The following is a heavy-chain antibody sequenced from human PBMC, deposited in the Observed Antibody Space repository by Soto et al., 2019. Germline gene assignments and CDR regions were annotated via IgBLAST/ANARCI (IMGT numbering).Heavy chain of an antibody. D-gene: IGHD3-22*01. V-gene: IGHV4-30-4*01. CDR2: IYYSGST. CDR3: ARERITMMNYGMLFDI. Sequence: PSETLSLTCTFSVVSISSGDYYCSWIRQPPWKGLEWIGYIYYSGSTYYNPSLKSRVTISVDTSKNQFSLKLSSVTAADTAVYYCARERITMMNYGMLFDIWGQGTMVIVSS. CDR1: VVSISSGDYY. J-gene: IGHJ3*02.